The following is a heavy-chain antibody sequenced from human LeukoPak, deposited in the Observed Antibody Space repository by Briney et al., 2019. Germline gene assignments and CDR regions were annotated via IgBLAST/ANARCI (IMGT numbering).Heavy chain of an antibody. Sequence: SVKVSCKASGGTFSSYAISWVRQAPGQGLEWMGGIIPIFDTPNYAQNLQGRVTITADESTSTAYIELSSLRSEDTAVYYCARGSDIVVVPAAMDYWGQGTLVTVSS. D-gene: IGHD2-2*01. CDR3: ARGSDIVVVPAAMDY. CDR1: GGTFSSYA. V-gene: IGHV1-69*13. J-gene: IGHJ4*02. CDR2: IIPIFDTP.